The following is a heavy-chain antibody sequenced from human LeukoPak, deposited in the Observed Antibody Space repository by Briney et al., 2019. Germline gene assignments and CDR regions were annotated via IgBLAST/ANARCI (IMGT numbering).Heavy chain of an antibody. V-gene: IGHV3-30-3*01. Sequence: GGSLRLSCAASGFTFSSYAMHWVRQAPGKGLEWVAVISYDGSNKYYADSVKGRFTISRDNSKNTLYLQMNSLRAEDTAVYYCAREARGCSGGSCYVAFDYWGQGTLVTVSS. CDR3: AREARGCSGGSCYVAFDY. J-gene: IGHJ4*02. D-gene: IGHD2-15*01. CDR1: GFTFSSYA. CDR2: ISYDGSNK.